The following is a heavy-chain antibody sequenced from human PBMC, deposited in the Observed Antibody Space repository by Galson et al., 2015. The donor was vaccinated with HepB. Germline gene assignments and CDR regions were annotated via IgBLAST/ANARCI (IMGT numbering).Heavy chain of an antibody. J-gene: IGHJ4*02. Sequence: SLRLSCAASGFTFSSYWMSWVRQAPGKGLEWVANIKQDGSEKYYVDSVKGRFTISRDNAKNSLYLQMNRLRAEDTAVYYCARDKYPMVRGVASYWGQGTLVTVSS. CDR2: IKQDGSEK. V-gene: IGHV3-7*03. CDR1: GFTFSSYW. CDR3: ARDKYPMVRGVASY. D-gene: IGHD3-10*01.